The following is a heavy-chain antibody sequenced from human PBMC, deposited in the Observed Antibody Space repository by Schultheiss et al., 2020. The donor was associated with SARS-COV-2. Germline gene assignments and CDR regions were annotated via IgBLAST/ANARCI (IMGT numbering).Heavy chain of an antibody. V-gene: IGHV1-2*02. CDR1: GYTFTGYY. D-gene: IGHD5-18*01. Sequence: ASVKVSCKASGYTFTGYYMNWVRQAPGQGFEWMGWINPKSGGTNYAQKFQGRVTMTRDTSNSTAYMELSRLRSDDTAVYYCAEGQLSPSHYWGQGTLVTVSS. J-gene: IGHJ4*02. CDR2: INPKSGGT. CDR3: AEGQLSPSHY.